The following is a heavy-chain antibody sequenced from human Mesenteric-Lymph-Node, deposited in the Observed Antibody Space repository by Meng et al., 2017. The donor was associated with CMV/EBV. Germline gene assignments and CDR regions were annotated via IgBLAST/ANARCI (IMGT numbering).Heavy chain of an antibody. Sequence: GESLKISCAASGFTFSSYAMSWVRQAPGKGLEWVSYISSSSSTIYYADSVKGRFTISRDNAKNSLYLQMNSLRADDTAVYYCAKILEDFDYWGQGALVTVSS. V-gene: IGHV3-48*04. CDR3: AKILEDFDY. CDR1: GFTFSSYA. D-gene: IGHD3-3*01. CDR2: ISSSSSTI. J-gene: IGHJ4*02.